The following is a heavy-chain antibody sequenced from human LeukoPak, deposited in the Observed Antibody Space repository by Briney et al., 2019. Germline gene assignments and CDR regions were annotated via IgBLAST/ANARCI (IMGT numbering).Heavy chain of an antibody. V-gene: IGHV4-39*02. D-gene: IGHD1-14*01. J-gene: IGHJ3*02. CDR3: AREDSDNTDDAFDI. CDR2: IYYSGST. CDR1: GGSISSISYY. Sequence: PSETLSLTCTVSGGSISSISYYWGWIRQPPGKGLEWNGSIYYSGSTYYNPSLKSRVTISVDTSRNKFSLKLTSVTAADTAVYYCAREDSDNTDDAFDIWGQGTVVTVSS.